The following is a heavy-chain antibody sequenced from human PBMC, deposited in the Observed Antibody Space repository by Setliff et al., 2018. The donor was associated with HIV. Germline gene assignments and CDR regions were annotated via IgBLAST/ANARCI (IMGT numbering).Heavy chain of an antibody. J-gene: IGHJ4*02. Sequence: SVKVSCKASGDTSSTYAINWVRQAPGQGLEWMGQFIPILDITNYAQKFQGRVTITADKSTNTMYMEMTSLTSEGTAVYYCAAGRPNFDYWGQGTLVTISS. CDR2: FIPILDIT. CDR3: AAGRPNFDY. V-gene: IGHV1-69*10. CDR1: GDTSSTYA.